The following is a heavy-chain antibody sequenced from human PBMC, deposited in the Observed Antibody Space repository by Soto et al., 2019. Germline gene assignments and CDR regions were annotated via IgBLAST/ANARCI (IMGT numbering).Heavy chain of an antibody. Sequence: GGSLILSCAASGFTFSIYSMSWVRQVPGKGLEWVSTISGNGGTSYADFVRGRFTISRDNSKNTLYLQMNSLRVDDTAMYYCAKDAPGSGWLSDYWGQGTLVTVSS. J-gene: IGHJ4*02. CDR2: ISGNGGT. CDR3: AKDAPGSGWLSDY. D-gene: IGHD3-22*01. CDR1: GFTFSIYS. V-gene: IGHV3-23*01.